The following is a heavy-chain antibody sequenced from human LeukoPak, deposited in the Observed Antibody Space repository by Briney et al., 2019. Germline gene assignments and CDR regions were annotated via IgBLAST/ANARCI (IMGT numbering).Heavy chain of an antibody. J-gene: IGHJ4*02. CDR3: AREAYYYGSGSYYYFDY. Sequence: GGSLRLSCAASGNYWMHWVRQVPGKGLVWVSHINSDGSWTSYADSVKGRFTISKDNAKNTVYLQMNSLRAEDTAVYYCAREAYYYGSGSYYYFDYWGQGTLVTVSS. V-gene: IGHV3-74*01. D-gene: IGHD3-10*01. CDR2: INSDGSWT. CDR1: GNYW.